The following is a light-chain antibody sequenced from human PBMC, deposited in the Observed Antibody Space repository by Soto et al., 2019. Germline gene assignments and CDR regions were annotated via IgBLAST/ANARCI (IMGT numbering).Light chain of an antibody. V-gene: IGLV2-23*02. Sequence: QSALTQPASVTGSPGQSITISCTGTSSDVGSRDLVSWYQQHPGKAPKLIIYEVTKRPSGVSNRFSGSKSGNTASLTISGLQAGDDADYYCCSDAGSSTWVFGGGTKLTVL. J-gene: IGLJ3*02. CDR1: SSDVGSRDL. CDR2: EVT. CDR3: CSDAGSSTWV.